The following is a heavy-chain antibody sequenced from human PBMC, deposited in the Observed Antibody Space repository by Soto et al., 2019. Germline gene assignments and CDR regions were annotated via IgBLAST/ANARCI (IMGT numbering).Heavy chain of an antibody. Sequence: QITLKESGPTLVKPTQTLTLTCTFSGFSLSTSGVGVGLIRQPPGKALEWLALIYWDDDKRYSPSLKSTLTITKDTSQNQLVLTMSNMHPVDTATYYCAHRRFPRGLDYWGQGTLVTVSS. V-gene: IGHV2-5*02. J-gene: IGHJ4*02. D-gene: IGHD3-10*01. CDR1: GFSLSTSGVG. CDR3: AHRRFPRGLDY. CDR2: IYWDDDK.